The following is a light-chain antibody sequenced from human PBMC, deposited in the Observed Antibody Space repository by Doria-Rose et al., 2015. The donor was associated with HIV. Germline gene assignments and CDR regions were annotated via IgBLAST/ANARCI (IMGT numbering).Light chain of an antibody. CDR2: DAS. Sequence: GLTQPPGTLSLSPGERAALSCRASQRVKSRYLAWYQQKPGQAPRLLIYDASTRATGIPDRFSGSGSGTDFTLTISRLEPEDVAVYYCQQYGTSRGTFGQGTRLEIK. J-gene: IGKJ5*01. V-gene: IGKV3-20*01. CDR1: QRVKSRY. CDR3: QQYGTSRGT.